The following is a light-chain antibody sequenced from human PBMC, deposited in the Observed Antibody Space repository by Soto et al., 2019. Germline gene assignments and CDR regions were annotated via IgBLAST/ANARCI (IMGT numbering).Light chain of an antibody. J-gene: IGLJ2*01. CDR1: YSNIGADFD. V-gene: IGLV1-40*01. CDR3: QSYDRSLNVL. Sequence: QAVVTQPPSVSGTPGQSVTISCAGSYSNIGADFDVHWYQHVPGTAPKLDIYGNINRPLGVPDRFSGSRSGTSASLAIAGLQAEDEADYYCQSYDRSLNVLFGGGTQLTVL. CDR2: GNI.